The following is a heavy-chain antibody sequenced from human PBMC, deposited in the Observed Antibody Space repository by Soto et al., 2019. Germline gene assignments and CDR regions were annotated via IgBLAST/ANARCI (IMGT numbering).Heavy chain of an antibody. Sequence: QVQLQESGPGLVKPSETLSLTCTVSGGSISSYYWSWIRQPPGKGLEWIGYIYYSGSTNYNPSLKSRVTISVDTSKNQFSLKLSSVTAADTAVYYCARVVSSGWSRKVYYFDYWGQGTLVTVSS. V-gene: IGHV4-59*01. CDR1: GGSISSYY. J-gene: IGHJ4*02. CDR3: ARVVSSGWSRKVYYFDY. D-gene: IGHD6-19*01. CDR2: IYYSGST.